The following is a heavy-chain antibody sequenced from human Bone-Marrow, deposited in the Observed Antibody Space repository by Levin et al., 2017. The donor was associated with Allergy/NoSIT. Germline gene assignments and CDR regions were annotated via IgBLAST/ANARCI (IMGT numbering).Heavy chain of an antibody. CDR2: ISNDGSNK. Sequence: LSLTCAASGFIFSSDGMHWVRPAPGKGLEWVALISNDGSNKFYADPVKGRFTISRDNTKNTLYLQMNNLRPNDTAVYYCAKERFLLDYWGQGTLVTVSS. J-gene: IGHJ4*02. D-gene: IGHD3-16*01. V-gene: IGHV3-30*18. CDR3: AKERFLLDY. CDR1: GFIFSSDG.